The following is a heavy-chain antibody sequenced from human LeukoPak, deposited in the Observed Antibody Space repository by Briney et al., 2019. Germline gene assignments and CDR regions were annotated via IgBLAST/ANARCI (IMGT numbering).Heavy chain of an antibody. Sequence: SETLSLTCAVYGGSFSGYYWSWIRQPPGKGLEWIGEINHSGSTYYNPSLKSRVTISVGTSKNQFSLKLSSVTAADTAVYYCARHTVTTTLLDYWGQGTLVTVSS. CDR1: GGSFSGYY. D-gene: IGHD4-17*01. V-gene: IGHV4-34*01. CDR2: INHSGST. J-gene: IGHJ4*02. CDR3: ARHTVTTTLLDY.